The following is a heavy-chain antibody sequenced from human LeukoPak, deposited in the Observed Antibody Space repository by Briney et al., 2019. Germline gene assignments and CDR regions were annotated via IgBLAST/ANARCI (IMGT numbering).Heavy chain of an antibody. D-gene: IGHD5-18*01. J-gene: IGHJ4*02. V-gene: IGHV3-30*02. CDR2: IWNNGNNR. CDR1: GFIFSDYG. Sequence: GGSLRLSCAASGFIFSDYGMHWVRQAPGKGLEWVAVIWNNGNNRYADSVKGRFTISRDNSKNTLSLQVSSLRTEDTAVYYCAKDRYSYAFEYSDSWGQGTLVTVSS. CDR3: AKDRYSYAFEYSDS.